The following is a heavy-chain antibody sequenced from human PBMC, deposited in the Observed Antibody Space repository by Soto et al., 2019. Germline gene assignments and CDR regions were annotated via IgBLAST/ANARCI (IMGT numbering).Heavy chain of an antibody. V-gene: IGHV3-48*02. J-gene: IGHJ5*02. CDR3: ARVTAWFGDANWFDP. CDR2: ISTSSSNI. CDR1: GFTFSSYS. Sequence: PGGSLRLSCAASGFTFSSYSMNWVRQAPGKGLEWVSYISTSSSNIYYADSVKGRFTISRDNAKNSLYLQMNSLRDEDTAVYYCARVTAWFGDANWFDPWGQGTLVTVSS. D-gene: IGHD3-10*01.